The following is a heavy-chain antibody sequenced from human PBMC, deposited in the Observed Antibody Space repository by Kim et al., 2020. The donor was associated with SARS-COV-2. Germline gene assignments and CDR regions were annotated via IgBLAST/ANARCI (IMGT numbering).Heavy chain of an antibody. D-gene: IGHD3-22*01. V-gene: IGHV1-46*01. Sequence: TIYAQKFQGRVTMTRDTSTSTVYMELSSLRSEDTAVYYCASGYYNNWFDPWGQGTLVTVSS. J-gene: IGHJ5*02. CDR2: T. CDR3: ASGYYNNWFDP.